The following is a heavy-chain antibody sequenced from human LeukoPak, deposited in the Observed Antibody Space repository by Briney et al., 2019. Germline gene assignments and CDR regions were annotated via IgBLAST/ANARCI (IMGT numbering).Heavy chain of an antibody. CDR3: AKGMSVAANWFDS. CDR2: IKQDGSEK. CDR1: GFTLTNYW. V-gene: IGHV3-7*01. Sequence: GGSLRLSCAASGFTLTNYWMNWVRQAPGKGLEWVANIKQDGSEKYYVDSVKGRLTISRDNADNSLYLQMNSLRAEDTAMYYCAKGMSVAANWFDSWGQGTLVTVSS. D-gene: IGHD6-19*01. J-gene: IGHJ5*01.